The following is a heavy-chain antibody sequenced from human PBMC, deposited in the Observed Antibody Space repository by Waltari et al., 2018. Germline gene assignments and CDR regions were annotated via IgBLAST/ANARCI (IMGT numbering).Heavy chain of an antibody. V-gene: IGHV1-69*05. CDR2: IIPKFNTS. CDR1: GGTFANYA. CDR3: ARTLPPDNKSWHYYFGMDV. D-gene: IGHD1-1*01. Sequence: QVQLVQSGAEAKKPGSSVKVSCKSSGGTFANYAISWVRRAPGQGVEWMGVIIPKFNTSNYAQKFKDRVTITKDESTTTAFMELSGLRFDDTAIYYCARTLPPDNKSWHYYFGMDVWGQGTTVTVSS. J-gene: IGHJ6*02.